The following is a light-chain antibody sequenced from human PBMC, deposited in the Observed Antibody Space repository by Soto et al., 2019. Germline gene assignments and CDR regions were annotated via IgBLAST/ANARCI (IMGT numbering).Light chain of an antibody. Sequence: DIQMTQSPSSLSASVGDSVTITCQASQDINNYLNWYQQKPGKAPKFLIYDASNLETGVPSRFSGSGSGTDFTFTISSLQPEDIATYYCQQYDNLPLTFGGGTKVEIK. CDR3: QQYDNLPLT. CDR2: DAS. V-gene: IGKV1-33*01. CDR1: QDINNY. J-gene: IGKJ4*01.